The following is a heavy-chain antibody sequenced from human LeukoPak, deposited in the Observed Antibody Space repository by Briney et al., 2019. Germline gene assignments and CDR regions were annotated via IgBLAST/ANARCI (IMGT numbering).Heavy chain of an antibody. D-gene: IGHD3-10*01. J-gene: IGHJ6*03. CDR1: GFTFSSYG. Sequence: GGSLRLSCAASGFTFSSYGMHWVRQAPGKGLDWVSYIRYDGSNEYYADSVMGRFTISRDNSKNTLYLQMNSLRAEDTAVYYCARVKAGYYYYMDVWGKGTTVTVSS. CDR2: IRYDGSNE. V-gene: IGHV3-30*02. CDR3: ARVKAGYYYYMDV.